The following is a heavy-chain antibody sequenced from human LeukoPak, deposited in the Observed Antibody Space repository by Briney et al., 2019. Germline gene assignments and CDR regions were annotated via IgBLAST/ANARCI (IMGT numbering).Heavy chain of an antibody. CDR3: ARVHNPPYSSGGRNYYYYYMDV. CDR2: INTNTGNP. J-gene: IGHJ6*03. CDR1: GYTFTSYA. D-gene: IGHD6-19*01. Sequence: ASVKVSCKASGYTFTSYAMNWVRQAPGQGLEWMGWINTNTGNPTYAQGFTGRFVFSLDTSVSTAYLQISSLKAEDTAVYYCARVHNPPYSSGGRNYYYYYMDVWGKGTTVTVSS. V-gene: IGHV7-4-1*02.